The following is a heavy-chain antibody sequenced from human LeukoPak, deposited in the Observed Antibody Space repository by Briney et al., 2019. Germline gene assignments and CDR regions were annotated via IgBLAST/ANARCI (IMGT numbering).Heavy chain of an antibody. J-gene: IGHJ4*02. CDR1: GGSISGYY. D-gene: IGHD6-13*01. Sequence: PSETLSPTCSVSGGSISGYYWSWIRQPPGKGLEWIGYISHSGSTNYSPSLKSRVIISVDTSKDQFSLKLRSVTAADTAVYYCAGNSRYSSSWYAIAYWGQGTLVTVSS. V-gene: IGHV4-59*08. CDR2: ISHSGST. CDR3: AGNSRYSSSWYAIAY.